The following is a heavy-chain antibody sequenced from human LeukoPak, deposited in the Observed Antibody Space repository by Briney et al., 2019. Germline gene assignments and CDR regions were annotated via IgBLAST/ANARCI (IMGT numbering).Heavy chain of an antibody. D-gene: IGHD5-18*01. CDR1: GGSMPNYF. CDR2: IYKNERV. J-gene: IGHJ4*02. CDR3: ARASFNSYGIDGFDH. V-gene: IGHV4-59*01. Sequence: PSETLSLTCTVSGGSMPNYFWNWIRQSPGKGLEWIAYIYKNERVKYNPSLKSRVSTSVDTSKNQFSLRLNSVTAADTAVYFCARASFNSYGIDGFDHWGQGTLVTVSS.